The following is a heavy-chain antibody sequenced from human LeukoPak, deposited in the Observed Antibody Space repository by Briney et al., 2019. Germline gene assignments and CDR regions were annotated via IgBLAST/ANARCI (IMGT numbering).Heavy chain of an antibody. J-gene: IGHJ5*02. CDR3: AKDSLGSSSKNWFDP. V-gene: IGHV3-23*01. CDR2: ISGSGGST. D-gene: IGHD6-13*01. Sequence: GGSLRLSCAASGFTFSSSAMSWVRQAPGKGLEWVSAISGSGGSTYYADSVKGRFTISRDNSKNTLYLQMNSLRAEDTAVYYCAKDSLGSSSKNWFDPWGQGTLVTVSS. CDR1: GFTFSSSA.